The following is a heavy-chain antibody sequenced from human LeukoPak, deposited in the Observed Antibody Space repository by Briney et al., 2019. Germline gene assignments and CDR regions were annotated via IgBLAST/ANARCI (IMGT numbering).Heavy chain of an antibody. Sequence: ASVKVSCKASGYTFTSYAMHWVRQAPGQRLEWMGWINAGNGNTKYSQKFQGRVTITRDTSASTAYMELSSLRSEDTAVYYCARDPAQYNSGPGGYYYYYGMDVWGKGTTVTVSS. CDR2: INAGNGNT. J-gene: IGHJ6*04. D-gene: IGHD6-19*01. V-gene: IGHV1-3*01. CDR1: GYTFTSYA. CDR3: ARDPAQYNSGPGGYYYYYGMDV.